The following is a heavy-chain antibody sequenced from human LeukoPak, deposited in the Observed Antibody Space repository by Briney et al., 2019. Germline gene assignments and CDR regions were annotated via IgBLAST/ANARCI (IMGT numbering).Heavy chain of an antibody. CDR3: ARQVGPAAREGRFDP. D-gene: IGHD2-2*01. Sequence: SETLSLTCAVYGGSFSGYYWSWIRQPPGKGLEWIGEINHSGSTNYNPSLKSRVTISVDTSKNQFSLKLSSVTAADTAVYYCARQVGPAAREGRFDPWGQGTLVTVSS. CDR2: INHSGST. CDR1: GGSFSGYY. J-gene: IGHJ5*02. V-gene: IGHV4-34*01.